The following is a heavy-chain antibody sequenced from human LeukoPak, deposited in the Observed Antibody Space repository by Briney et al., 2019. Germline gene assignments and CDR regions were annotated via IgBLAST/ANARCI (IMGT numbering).Heavy chain of an antibody. CDR2: INHSGNT. CDR1: GGSFSGYY. V-gene: IGHV4-34*01. Sequence: PSETLSLTCAVYGGSFSGYYWNWIRQPPGKGLEWIGEINHSGNTNYNPSLKSRVTISVDTSKNQFSLKLSSVTAADTAVYYCARVGMIVVPSSPEIWGQGTMVTVSS. D-gene: IGHD3-22*01. J-gene: IGHJ3*02. CDR3: ARVGMIVVPSSPEI.